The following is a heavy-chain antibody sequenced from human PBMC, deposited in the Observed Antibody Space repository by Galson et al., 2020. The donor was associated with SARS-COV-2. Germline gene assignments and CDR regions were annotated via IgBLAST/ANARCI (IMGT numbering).Heavy chain of an antibody. D-gene: IGHD2-21*02. V-gene: IGHV4-38-2*02. Sequence: SETLSLTCSVSRYSITSGHSWGWIRQPPGKGLEWIGNIYHSGSTHYNPSLMSRVTISVDTSKNQFSLKLSSVTAADTAVYYCARVNLDCGGDCYAPFDYWGQGTLVTVSS. CDR2: IYHSGST. J-gene: IGHJ4*02. CDR1: RYSITSGHS. CDR3: ARVNLDCGGDCYAPFDY.